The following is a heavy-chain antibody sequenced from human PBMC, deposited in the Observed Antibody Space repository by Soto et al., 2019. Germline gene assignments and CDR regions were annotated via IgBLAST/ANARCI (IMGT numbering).Heavy chain of an antibody. Sequence: PWESRKISCKGSGYSFTSFWIGPVRQMPGKVAEWMGIRYPGDSDTIYSASCQGQVTLPSDKSISTAYLQWSSLKATDTAMYYCARLDYDFWSGYYSNQAYPTYYFDYWGQGTLVTVSS. J-gene: IGHJ4*02. CDR2: RYPGDSDT. CDR3: ARLDYDFWSGYYSNQAYPTYYFDY. CDR1: GYSFTSFW. D-gene: IGHD3-3*01. V-gene: IGHV5-51*01.